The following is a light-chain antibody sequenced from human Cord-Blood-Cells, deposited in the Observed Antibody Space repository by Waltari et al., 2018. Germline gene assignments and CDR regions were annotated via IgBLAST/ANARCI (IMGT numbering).Light chain of an antibody. J-gene: IGLJ2*01. V-gene: IGLV2-14*01. Sequence: SALTQPASVSASPGQSITSSCTATSSDVGGYNYVSWYQQHPGKAPKLMISDVSSRPSGVSNLFSATTSANTASLTISRLAAEDEADYYCSSYTSSSTRVVGGGTKLTVL. CDR2: DVS. CDR1: SSDVGGYNY. CDR3: SSYTSSSTRV.